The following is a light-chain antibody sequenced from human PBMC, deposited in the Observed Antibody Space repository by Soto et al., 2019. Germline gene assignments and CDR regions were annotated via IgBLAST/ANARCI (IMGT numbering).Light chain of an antibody. CDR1: QGISSY. V-gene: IGKV1-9*01. CDR3: QQVNVYTST. Sequence: DVQMTHSRSSLSASVGDRVTITWWASQGISSYLGWYQQKPGKAPNLLIYDASTLHSGVPSRFSGVGSGTGFTLTISSLQPEDCATYDCQQVNVYTSTFGGGTKGEIK. J-gene: IGKJ4*01. CDR2: DAS.